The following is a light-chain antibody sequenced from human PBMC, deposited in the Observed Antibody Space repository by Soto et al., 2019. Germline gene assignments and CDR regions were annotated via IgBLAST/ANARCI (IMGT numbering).Light chain of an antibody. CDR1: QSVLSSSNNLNY. CDR2: WAS. V-gene: IGKV4-1*01. CDR3: QEYGSSPAT. J-gene: IGKJ4*01. Sequence: DIGMTTSPTSLAVSLGERAAINCKSSQSVLSSSNNLNYLAWYQQKPGQPPKLLIYWASTRESGVPDRFSGSGSGTDFTLTISRLEPEDFAVYYCQEYGSSPATFGGGTKVDIK.